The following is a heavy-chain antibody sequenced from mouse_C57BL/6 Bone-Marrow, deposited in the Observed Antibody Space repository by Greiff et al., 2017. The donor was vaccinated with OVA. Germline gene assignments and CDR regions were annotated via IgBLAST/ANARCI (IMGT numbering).Heavy chain of an antibody. Sequence: VHLVESGPELVRPGVSVKISCKGSGYTFTDYAMHWVKQSHAKSLEWIGVISTYYGDASYNQKFKDKATMTVDKSSSTAYMELARLTSEDSAVYYCARGGTYDYERYFDVWGTGTTVTVSS. V-gene: IGHV1-67*01. CDR3: ARGGTYDYERYFDV. CDR2: ISTYYGDA. J-gene: IGHJ1*03. D-gene: IGHD2-4*01. CDR1: GYTFTDYA.